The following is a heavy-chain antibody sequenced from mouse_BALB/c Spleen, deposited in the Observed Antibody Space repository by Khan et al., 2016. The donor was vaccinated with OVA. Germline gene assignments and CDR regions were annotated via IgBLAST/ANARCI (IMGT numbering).Heavy chain of an antibody. V-gene: IGHV9-3-1*01. CDR2: INTYTGET. Sequence: QIQLVQSGPELKKPGEMVKISCKASGYTFTNYGMNWVKQAPGKGLKWMGWINTYTGETTYTDDFKGRFAFSLETSATTAYLQINSLKNDDTATYFCVKGDDYDGTYWGQGTLVTVST. CDR1: GYTFTNYG. J-gene: IGHJ3*01. D-gene: IGHD2-4*01. CDR3: VKGDDYDGTY.